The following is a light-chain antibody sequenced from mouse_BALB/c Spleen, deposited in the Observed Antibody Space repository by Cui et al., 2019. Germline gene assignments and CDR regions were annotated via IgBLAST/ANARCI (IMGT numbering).Light chain of an antibody. Sequence: DIVMTQSHKFMSTSVGDRVSITCKASQDVGTAVAWYQQKPGQSPKLLIYWASTRHTGVPDRFTGSGSGTDFTLTISNVQSEDLADYFCQQYSSYPRTFGSGTKLEIK. CDR1: QDVGTA. CDR2: WAS. J-gene: IGKJ4*01. V-gene: IGKV6-23*01. CDR3: QQYSSYPRT.